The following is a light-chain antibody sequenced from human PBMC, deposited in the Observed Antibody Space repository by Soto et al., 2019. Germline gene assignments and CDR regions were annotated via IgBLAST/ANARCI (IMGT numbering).Light chain of an antibody. CDR1: SSDVGSYNL. CDR3: CSYAGSSTVYV. V-gene: IGLV2-23*02. CDR2: EVS. Sequence: QSVLTQPASVSGSPVQSITISCTGTSSDVGSYNLVSWYQQHPGKAPKVMIYEVSKRPSGVSNRFSGSKSGNTASLTISGLQAEDEADYYCCSYAGSSTVYVFGTGTKLTVL. J-gene: IGLJ1*01.